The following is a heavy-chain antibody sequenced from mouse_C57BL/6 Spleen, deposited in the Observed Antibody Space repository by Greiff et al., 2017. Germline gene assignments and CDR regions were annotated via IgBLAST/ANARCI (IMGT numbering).Heavy chain of an antibody. CDR2: ISYDGSN. J-gene: IGHJ3*01. Sequence: EVQRVESGPGLVKPSQSLSLTCSVTGYSITSGYYWNWIRQFPGNKLEWMGYISYDGSNNYNPSLKNRISITRDTSKNQFFLKLNSVTTEDTATYYCATAQATSWFAYWGQGTLVTVSA. D-gene: IGHD3-2*02. CDR3: ATAQATSWFAY. V-gene: IGHV3-6*01. CDR1: GYSITSGYY.